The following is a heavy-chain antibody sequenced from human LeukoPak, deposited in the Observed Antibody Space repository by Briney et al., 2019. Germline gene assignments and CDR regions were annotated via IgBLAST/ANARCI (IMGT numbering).Heavy chain of an antibody. CDR1: GFTVSGNY. Sequence: PGGSLRLSCAASGFTVSGNYMSWVRQAPGKGLEWVSVIYSGGSTYYADSVKGRFTISRDNSKNTLYLQMNSLRAEDTAVYYCARDRFLEWNDAFDIWGQGTMVTVSS. CDR2: IYSGGST. CDR3: ARDRFLEWNDAFDI. V-gene: IGHV3-53*01. D-gene: IGHD3-3*01. J-gene: IGHJ3*02.